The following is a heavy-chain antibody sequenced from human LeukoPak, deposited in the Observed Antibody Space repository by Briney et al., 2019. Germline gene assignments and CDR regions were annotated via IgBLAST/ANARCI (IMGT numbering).Heavy chain of an antibody. Sequence: ASVKVSCKASGYTFTGYYMHWVRQAPGQGLEWMGWINPNSSGTNYAQKFRGRFTMTRDTSISTAYMELSRLRSDDTAVYYCASPGYCSGGSCPPSYWGQGTLVTVSS. CDR3: ASPGYCSGGSCPPSY. J-gene: IGHJ4*02. CDR1: GYTFTGYY. V-gene: IGHV1-2*02. D-gene: IGHD2-15*01. CDR2: INPNSSGT.